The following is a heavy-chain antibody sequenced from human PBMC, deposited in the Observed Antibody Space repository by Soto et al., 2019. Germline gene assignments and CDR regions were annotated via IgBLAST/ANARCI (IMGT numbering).Heavy chain of an antibody. D-gene: IGHD6-6*01. CDR3: ARVVAAHSYFDY. CDR1: GGSISSGGYY. J-gene: IGHJ4*02. V-gene: IGHV4-31*03. Sequence: PSETLSLTCTVSGGSISSGGYYWSWIRQHPGKGLEWIGYIYYSGSTYYNPSLKSRVTISVDTSKNQFSLKLSSVTAADTAVYYCARVVAAHSYFDYWGQGTMVTVYS. CDR2: IYYSGST.